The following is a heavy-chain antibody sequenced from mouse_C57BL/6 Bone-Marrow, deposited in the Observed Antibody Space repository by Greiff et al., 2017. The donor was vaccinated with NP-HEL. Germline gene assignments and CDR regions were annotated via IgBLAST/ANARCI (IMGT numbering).Heavy chain of an antibody. CDR1: GYTFTSYW. D-gene: IGHD2-10*01. Sequence: VQLQQPGAELVKPGASVKLSCKASGYTFTSYWMHWVKQRPGQGLEWIGMINPNSGSTNYNEKFKSKATLTVDKSSSTAYRQLSSLTSEDSAVYYCARLAYFYAMDYWGQGTSVTVSS. CDR2: INPNSGST. J-gene: IGHJ4*01. V-gene: IGHV1-64*01. CDR3: ARLAYFYAMDY.